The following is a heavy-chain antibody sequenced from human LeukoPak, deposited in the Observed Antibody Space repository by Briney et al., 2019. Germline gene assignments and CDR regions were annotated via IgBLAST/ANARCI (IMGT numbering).Heavy chain of an antibody. V-gene: IGHV3-48*03. CDR1: GFTFSSYE. J-gene: IGHJ4*02. D-gene: IGHD3-22*01. CDR3: ARALYDSSGYYFDY. Sequence: GGSLRLSCTASGFTFSSYEMNWVRQAPGKGLEWVSYISSSSNTIYYADSVKGRFTISSDNAKNSLYLQMNSLRAEDTAVYYCARALYDSSGYYFDYWGQGTLVTVSS. CDR2: ISSSSNTI.